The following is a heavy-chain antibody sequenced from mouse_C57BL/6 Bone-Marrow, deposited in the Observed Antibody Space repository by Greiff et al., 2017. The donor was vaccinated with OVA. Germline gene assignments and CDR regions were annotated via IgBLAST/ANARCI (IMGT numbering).Heavy chain of an antibody. J-gene: IGHJ4*01. CDR3: ARPWDGGAMDY. D-gene: IGHD4-1*01. CDR2: INPSSDYT. CDR1: GYTFTSYW. Sequence: QVQLQQSGAELAKPGASVKLSCKASGYTFTSYWMHWVKQRPGQGLEWIGYINPSSDYTKYNQKFKGKATLTVDKSSSTAYMELRSLTSEDSAVYYCARPWDGGAMDYWGQGTSVTVSS. V-gene: IGHV1-7*01.